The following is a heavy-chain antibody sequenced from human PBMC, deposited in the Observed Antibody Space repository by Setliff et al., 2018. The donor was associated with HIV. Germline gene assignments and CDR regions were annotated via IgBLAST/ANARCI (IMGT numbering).Heavy chain of an antibody. CDR3: ATSSRGSIAARPNDY. Sequence: ASETLSLTCTVSGGSISSHYWSWIRQPPGKGLEWIGSIYYSGSTNYNPSLKSRVTISVDTSKNQFSLKLSSVTAADTAVYYCATSSRGSIAARPNDYWGQGTLVTVSS. V-gene: IGHV4-59*11. J-gene: IGHJ4*02. D-gene: IGHD6-6*01. CDR1: GGSISSHY. CDR2: IYYSGST.